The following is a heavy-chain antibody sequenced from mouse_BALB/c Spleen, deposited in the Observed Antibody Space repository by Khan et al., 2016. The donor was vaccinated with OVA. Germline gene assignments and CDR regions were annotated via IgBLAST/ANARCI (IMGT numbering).Heavy chain of an antibody. J-gene: IGHJ2*01. Sequence: QVQLQQSGAELVKAGASVKMSCKASGYTFTSYWMHWVKQRLGQGLEWFAETNPTNGRTYYNEKFKSKATLTVDKSSSTAYMLLSGPTFEDSAVYYCARIKKIVDTYFDYGGQGTTLTVSS. D-gene: IGHD1-1*01. V-gene: IGHV1S81*02. CDR2: TNPTNGRT. CDR1: GYTFTSYW. CDR3: ARIKKIVDTYFDY.